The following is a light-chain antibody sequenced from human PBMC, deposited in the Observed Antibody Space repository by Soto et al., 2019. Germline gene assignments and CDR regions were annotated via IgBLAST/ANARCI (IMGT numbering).Light chain of an antibody. J-gene: IGKJ4*01. CDR3: QQYDNLPLT. Sequence: DVQMTQSASTLPASIGARVTIACQASQGISNYLNWYQQKQGKAPKLLISDASNLETGVPSRFSGSGYGTDFNFTISSLQPEDIATYHCQQYDNLPLTFGGGTKVDIK. CDR2: DAS. CDR1: QGISNY. V-gene: IGKV1-33*01.